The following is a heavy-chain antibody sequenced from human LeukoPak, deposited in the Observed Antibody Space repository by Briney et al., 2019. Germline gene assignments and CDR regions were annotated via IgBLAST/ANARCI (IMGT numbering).Heavy chain of an antibody. V-gene: IGHV4-59*12. CDR1: GDSISTYY. J-gene: IGHJ4*02. CDR2: IYYRVTS. Sequence: SETLSLTCTVSGDSISTYYWSWIRQPPGKGLEWIGYIYYRVTSDYNPSLKSRVTMSVDMSTRQISLKLSSVTAADTAVYYCARGSRVYYYGSGSYYNYFDYWGQGTLVTVSS. D-gene: IGHD3-10*01. CDR3: ARGSRVYYYGSGSYYNYFDY.